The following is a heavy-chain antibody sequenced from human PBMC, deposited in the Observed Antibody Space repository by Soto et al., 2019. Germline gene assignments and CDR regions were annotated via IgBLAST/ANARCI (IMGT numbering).Heavy chain of an antibody. V-gene: IGHV5-51*01. CDR1: GYSFTSYW. Sequence: GESLKISCKGSGYSFTSYWIGWVRQMPGKGLEWMGIIYPGDSDTRYSPSFQGQVTISADKSISTAYLQWSSLKASDTAMYYCARRMYSSSWYDYYYGMDVLGQGTTVTVSS. J-gene: IGHJ6*02. D-gene: IGHD6-13*01. CDR2: IYPGDSDT. CDR3: ARRMYSSSWYDYYYGMDV.